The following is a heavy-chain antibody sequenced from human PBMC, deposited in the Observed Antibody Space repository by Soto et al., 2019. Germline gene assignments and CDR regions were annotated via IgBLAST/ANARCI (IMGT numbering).Heavy chain of an antibody. Sequence: SETLSLTCAVYGGSINTYNLFWAWVRQPPGKGLEWIASIHYGGNAYYSPSLTTRATISRDTSKNRVSLELRSVTAADTAVYYCATLPPRIVVSLLPIPTWGQGILVTVSS. CDR3: ATLPPRIVVSLLPIPT. J-gene: IGHJ5*02. D-gene: IGHD2-21*01. CDR2: IHYGGNA. CDR1: GGSINTYNLF. V-gene: IGHV4-39*01.